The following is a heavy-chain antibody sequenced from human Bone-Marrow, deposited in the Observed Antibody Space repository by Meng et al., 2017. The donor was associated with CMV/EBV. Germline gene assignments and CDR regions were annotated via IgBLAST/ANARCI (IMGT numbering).Heavy chain of an antibody. CDR3: AKGSDIVVVPAAFLDY. D-gene: IGHD2-2*01. CDR2: IRYDGSNK. J-gene: IGHJ4*02. Sequence: GESLKISCAASGFTFSSYGMHWVRQAPGKGLEWVAFIRYDGSNKYYADSVKGRFTISRDNSKNTLYLQMNSLRAEDTAVYYCAKGSDIVVVPAAFLDYWGQGTLVTVSS. CDR1: GFTFSSYG. V-gene: IGHV3-30*02.